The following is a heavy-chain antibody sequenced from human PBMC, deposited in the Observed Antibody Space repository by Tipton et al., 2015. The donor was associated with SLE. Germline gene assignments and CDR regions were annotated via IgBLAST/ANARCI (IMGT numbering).Heavy chain of an antibody. J-gene: IGHJ5*02. CDR1: GGSISSSSYY. V-gene: IGHV4-39*07. CDR2: IYYSGST. CDR3: ARGPYCSGGSCLVP. D-gene: IGHD2-15*01. Sequence: LRLSCTVSGGSISSSSYYWGWIRQPPGKGLEWIGSIYYSGSTYYNPSLKSRVTISVDTSKNQFSLKLNSVTAADTAVYYCARGPYCSGGSCLVPWGQGTLVTVSS.